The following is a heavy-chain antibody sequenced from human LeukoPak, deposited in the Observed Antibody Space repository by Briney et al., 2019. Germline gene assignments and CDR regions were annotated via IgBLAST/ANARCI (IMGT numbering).Heavy chain of an antibody. Sequence: SETLSLTCTVSGGSISSYYWSWIRQPPGKGLEWIGYIYYSGSTNYNPSLKSRVTISVDTSKNQFSLKLSSVTAADTAVYYCARAPRLLYGMDVWGQGTMVTVSS. J-gene: IGHJ6*02. V-gene: IGHV4-59*08. CDR2: IYYSGST. D-gene: IGHD2-15*01. CDR1: GGSISSYY. CDR3: ARAPRLLYGMDV.